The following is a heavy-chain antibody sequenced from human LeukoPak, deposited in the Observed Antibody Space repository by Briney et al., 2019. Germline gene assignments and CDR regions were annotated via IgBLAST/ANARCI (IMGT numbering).Heavy chain of an antibody. CDR3: ARHTEDYGGNSGPRIDY. V-gene: IGHV4-59*08. Sequence: SETLSLTCTVSGGSISSYYWSWIRQPPGKGLEWIGYIYYSGSTNYNPSLKSRVTISVDTSKNQFSLKLSSVTAADTAVYYCARHTEDYGGNSGPRIDYWGQGTLVTVSS. CDR1: GGSISSYY. J-gene: IGHJ4*02. CDR2: IYYSGST. D-gene: IGHD4-23*01.